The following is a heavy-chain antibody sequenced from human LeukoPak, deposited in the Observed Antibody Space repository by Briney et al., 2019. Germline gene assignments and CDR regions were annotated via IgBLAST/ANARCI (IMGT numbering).Heavy chain of an antibody. Sequence: VGSLRLSCAASGFTFSSYAMSWVRQAPGNGLEWVSAIRGSGGSTYYADSVKGRFTISRDNSKNTLYLQMNSLRAEDTAVYYCAKARHTWIQLWVPKYYFDYWGQGTLVTVSS. CDR3: AKARHTWIQLWVPKYYFDY. V-gene: IGHV3-23*01. CDR1: GFTFSSYA. J-gene: IGHJ4*02. D-gene: IGHD5-18*01. CDR2: IRGSGGST.